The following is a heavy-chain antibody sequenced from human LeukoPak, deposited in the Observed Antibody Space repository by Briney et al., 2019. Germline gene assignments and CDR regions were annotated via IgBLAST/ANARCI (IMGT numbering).Heavy chain of an antibody. V-gene: IGHV1-69*06. CDR2: IIPIFGTA. J-gene: IGHJ4*02. CDR3: ARVGFGIPLYYFDY. CDR1: GGTFSSYA. Sequence: ASVKVSCKASGGTFSSYAISWVRQAPGQGLEWMGGIIPIFGTANYAQKFRGRVTITADKSTRTAYMELSSLRSEDTAVYYCARVGFGIPLYYFDYRGQGTLVTVSS. D-gene: IGHD2-21*01.